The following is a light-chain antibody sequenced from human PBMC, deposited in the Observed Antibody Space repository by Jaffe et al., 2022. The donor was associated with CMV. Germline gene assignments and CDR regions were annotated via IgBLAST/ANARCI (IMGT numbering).Light chain of an antibody. Sequence: DIQMTQSPSTLSASVGDRVTITCRASQSIRSWLAWYQQKPGKAPELLIYKASNLESGVPARFSGGGYGTEFTLTISSLQPDDFAIYYCQQYNTYPITFGEGTRLEI. CDR1: QSIRSW. CDR3: QQYNTYPIT. CDR2: KAS. V-gene: IGKV1-5*03. J-gene: IGKJ5*01.